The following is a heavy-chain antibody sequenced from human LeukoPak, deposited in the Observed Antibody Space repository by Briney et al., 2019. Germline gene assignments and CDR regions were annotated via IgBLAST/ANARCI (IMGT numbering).Heavy chain of an antibody. J-gene: IGHJ4*02. Sequence: ASVKVSCKASGGTFSSYAISWVRQAPGQGLEWMGRIIPILGIANYAQKLQGRVTMTTDTSTSTAYMELRSLRSDDTAVYYCARDPSGGTLDYWGQGTLVTVSS. CDR3: ARDPSGGTLDY. D-gene: IGHD2-15*01. CDR1: GGTFSSYA. V-gene: IGHV1-69*04. CDR2: IIPILGIA.